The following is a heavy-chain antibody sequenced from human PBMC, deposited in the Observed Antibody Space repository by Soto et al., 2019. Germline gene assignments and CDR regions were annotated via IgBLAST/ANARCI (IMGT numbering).Heavy chain of an antibody. D-gene: IGHD3-16*01. J-gene: IGHJ4*02. CDR3: ARDNLAFQGAFDL. CDR1: GFVFSDFQ. Sequence: LRLSCAASGFVFSDFQFNWVRQAPGGGLEWLSSITGTSASTEYAESIEGRFTISRDNPNKLLFLHMDNLRPEDTAVYYCARDNLAFQGAFDLWGQGXLVTV. V-gene: IGHV3-21*01. CDR2: ITGTSAST.